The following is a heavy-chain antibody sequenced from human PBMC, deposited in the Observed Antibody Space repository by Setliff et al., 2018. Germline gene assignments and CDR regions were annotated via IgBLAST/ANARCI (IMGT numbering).Heavy chain of an antibody. D-gene: IGHD5-18*01. V-gene: IGHV3-15*01. CDR1: GFTFSNAW. Sequence: GGSLRLSCAASGFTFSNAWMSWVRQAPGKGLEWVGRIKRESDGGTTDYAAPVKGRFTIPRDDSKNTLYLQMNSLTTEDTAVYYCISLWLGYYGLDVWGPGTTVTVSS. CDR2: IKRESDGGTT. J-gene: IGHJ6*02. CDR3: ISLWLGYYGLDV.